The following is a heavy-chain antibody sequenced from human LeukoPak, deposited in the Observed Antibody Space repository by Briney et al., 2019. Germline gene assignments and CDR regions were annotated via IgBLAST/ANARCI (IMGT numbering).Heavy chain of an antibody. Sequence: PGRSLRLSCAASEFTVSSYAIHWVRQAPGKGLEWVAVILYDGSNQYYEDSVRGRFTITRDTSKNMLYLQMNSLRVEDTAVYYCAREDSYYDFWSGYSKDSYYFDYWGQGTLVTVSS. V-gene: IGHV3-30*04. J-gene: IGHJ4*02. D-gene: IGHD3-3*01. CDR2: ILYDGSNQ. CDR3: AREDSYYDFWSGYSKDSYYFDY. CDR1: EFTVSSYA.